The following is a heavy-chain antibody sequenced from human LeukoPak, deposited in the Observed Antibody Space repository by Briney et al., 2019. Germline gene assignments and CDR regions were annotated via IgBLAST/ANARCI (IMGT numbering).Heavy chain of an antibody. CDR3: ARFGPGYCSGGSCYGFHWFDP. J-gene: IGHJ5*02. V-gene: IGHV1-18*01. CDR2: ISAYNGNT. Sequence: ASVKVSCKASGYTFTSYGISWVRQAPGQGLEWMGWISAYNGNTNYAQKLQGRVTMTTDTSTSTAYMELRSLRSEDTAVYYCARFGPGYCSGGSCYGFHWFDPWGQGTLVTVSS. CDR1: GYTFTSYG. D-gene: IGHD2-15*01.